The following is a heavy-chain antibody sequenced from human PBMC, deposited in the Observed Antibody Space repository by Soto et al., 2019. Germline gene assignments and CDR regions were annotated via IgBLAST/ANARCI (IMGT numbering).Heavy chain of an antibody. CDR2: TYYRSKWCN. D-gene: IGHD3-16*02. J-gene: IGHJ4*02. CDR1: GDSVSSNSAA. Sequence: SQTLSLTRVISGDSVSSNSAAWNWIRRSPSRGLEWLGRTYYRSKWCNDYAVSVKSRITINPDTSKNHFSLQLNSVTPEDTAVYYCARGGEGSYGSYYFDYWGQGTLVTVSS. CDR3: ARGGEGSYGSYYFDY. V-gene: IGHV6-1*01.